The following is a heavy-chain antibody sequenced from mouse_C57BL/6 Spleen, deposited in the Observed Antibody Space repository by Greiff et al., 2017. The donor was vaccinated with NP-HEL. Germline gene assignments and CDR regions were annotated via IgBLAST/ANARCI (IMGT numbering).Heavy chain of an antibody. J-gene: IGHJ4*01. Sequence: EVQLQQSGPELVKPGASVKISCKASGYTFTDYYMNWVKQSHGKSLEWIGDINPNNGGTSYNQKFKGKATLTVDKSSSTAYMELRSLTSEDSAVYYCARLRATVVDYYAMDYWGQGTSVTVSS. CDR1: GYTFTDYY. CDR2: INPNNGGT. CDR3: ARLRATVVDYYAMDY. D-gene: IGHD1-1*01. V-gene: IGHV1-26*01.